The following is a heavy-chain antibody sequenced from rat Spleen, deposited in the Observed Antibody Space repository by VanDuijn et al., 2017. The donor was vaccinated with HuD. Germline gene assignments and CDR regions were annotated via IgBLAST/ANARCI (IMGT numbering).Heavy chain of an antibody. CDR1: GFSLTSNS. Sequence: QVQLKESGPGLVQPSQTLSLTCTVSGFSLTSNSVHWVRQSPGKGLEWMGVIWGNGNTNYKSALKSRLSISRDTSKSQVFLKMNSLQTDDTAIYFCTRSYGGYSQNWFAYWGQGTLVTVSS. CDR2: IWGNGNT. D-gene: IGHD1-11*01. CDR3: TRSYGGYSQNWFAY. J-gene: IGHJ3*01. V-gene: IGHV2-13*01.